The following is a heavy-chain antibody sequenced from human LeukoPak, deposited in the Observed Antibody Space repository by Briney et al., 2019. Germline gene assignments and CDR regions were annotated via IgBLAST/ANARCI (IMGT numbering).Heavy chain of an antibody. D-gene: IGHD2-2*01. CDR2: IYTSGST. J-gene: IGHJ3*02. Sequence: SGTLSLTCTVSGGSISSYYWSWIRQPAGKGLEWIGRIYTSGSTNYNPSLKSRVTMSVDTSENQFSLKLSSVTAADTAVYYCARVGVYCSSTSCSYDAFDIWGQGTMVTVSS. V-gene: IGHV4-4*07. CDR1: GGSISSYY. CDR3: ARVGVYCSSTSCSYDAFDI.